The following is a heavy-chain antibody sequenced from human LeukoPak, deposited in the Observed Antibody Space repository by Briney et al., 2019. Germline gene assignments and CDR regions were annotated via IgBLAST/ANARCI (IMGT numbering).Heavy chain of an antibody. Sequence: GGSLRLSCAASGFTFSSYSMNWVRQAPGKGLEWVSSISSSSSYIYYADSVKGRFTISRDNAKNSLYLQMNRLRAEDTAVYYCARDRAVGSSPYYFDYWGQGALVTVSS. CDR3: ARDRAVGSSPYYFDY. CDR1: GFTFSSYS. D-gene: IGHD4-23*01. J-gene: IGHJ4*02. CDR2: ISSSSSYI. V-gene: IGHV3-21*01.